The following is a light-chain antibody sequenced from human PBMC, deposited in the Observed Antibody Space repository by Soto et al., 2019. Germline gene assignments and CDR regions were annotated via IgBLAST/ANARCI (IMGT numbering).Light chain of an antibody. J-gene: IGLJ1*01. CDR2: DVS. CDR3: SSYTSISTYV. Sequence: QSALTQPASVSGSPGQSITISCTGTSSDVGGYDFVSWYQHHPGKAPRLMIYDVSHRPSGVSDRCSASKSGNTASLTISGLLSEDEADYYCSSYTSISTYVVGTGTKLTVL. CDR1: SSDVGGYDF. V-gene: IGLV2-14*03.